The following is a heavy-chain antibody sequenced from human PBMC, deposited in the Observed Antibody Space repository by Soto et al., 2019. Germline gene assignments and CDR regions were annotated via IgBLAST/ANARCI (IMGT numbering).Heavy chain of an antibody. CDR1: VGSISSSNW. CDR3: ARDFQAAADSYYYYGMDV. CDR2: IYHSGST. D-gene: IGHD6-13*01. J-gene: IGHJ6*02. Sequence: PSETLSLTCAVSVGSISSSNWWSWVRQPPGKGLEWIGEIYHSGSTNYNPSLKSRVTISVDKSKNQFSLKLSSVTAADTAVYYCARDFQAAADSYYYYGMDVWGQGTTVTVSS. V-gene: IGHV4-4*02.